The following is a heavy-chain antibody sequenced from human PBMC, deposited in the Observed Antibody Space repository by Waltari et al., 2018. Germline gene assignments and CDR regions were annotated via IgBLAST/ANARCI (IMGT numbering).Heavy chain of an antibody. Sequence: QVQLQQWGAGLLKPSETLSLTCAVYGGSFSGYYWSWIRQPPGKGLEWIGEINHSGSTNNNPSLKRRVTISVDPSKNQFSLKLSSGTAADTAVYYCARGPTPGGGNWFDPWGQGTLVTVSS. J-gene: IGHJ5*02. V-gene: IGHV4-34*01. CDR1: GGSFSGYY. D-gene: IGHD2-15*01. CDR2: INHSGST. CDR3: ARGPTPGGGNWFDP.